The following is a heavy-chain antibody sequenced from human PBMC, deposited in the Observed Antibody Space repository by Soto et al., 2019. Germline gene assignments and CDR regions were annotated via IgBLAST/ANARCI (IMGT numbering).Heavy chain of an antibody. Sequence: PGESLKISCEASGYSFTNYWIGWVRQMPGKGLELMGIMYPGDSDTRYSPSFRGQVTISADKSISTAYLQWSSLKASDTAMYYCASSPRGYCSSTSCRELGNYYGMDVWGQGTTVTVSS. D-gene: IGHD2-2*01. CDR2: MYPGDSDT. CDR1: GYSFTNYW. J-gene: IGHJ6*02. V-gene: IGHV5-51*01. CDR3: ASSPRGYCSSTSCRELGNYYGMDV.